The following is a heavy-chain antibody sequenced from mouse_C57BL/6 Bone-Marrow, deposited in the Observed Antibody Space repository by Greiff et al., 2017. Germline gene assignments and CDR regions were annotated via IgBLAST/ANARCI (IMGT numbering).Heavy chain of an antibody. D-gene: IGHD2-3*01. CDR2: IDPENGDT. Sequence: EVQLQQSGAELVRPGASVKLSCTASGFNIKDDSMHWVKQRPEQGLEWIGWIDPENGDTEYASKFQGKATITAATSSNTAYLQLSSLTSEDTAVYYCTTGLLLPLDFDVWGTGTTVTVSS. CDR1: GFNIKDDS. CDR3: TTGLLLPLDFDV. J-gene: IGHJ1*03. V-gene: IGHV14-4*01.